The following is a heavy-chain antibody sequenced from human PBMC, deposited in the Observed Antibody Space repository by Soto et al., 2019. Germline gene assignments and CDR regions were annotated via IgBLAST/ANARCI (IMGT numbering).Heavy chain of an antibody. Sequence: QITLKESGPTLVKPTQTLTLTCTFSGFSLSSTRMAVGWIRQPPGKALEWLALIYWYDDKRYSPFLKSRLTIPKDTSKNQVVLTLSTLVPVDTARYYYAHMVVAGLGYYFDYWGQGTLVTVSS. D-gene: IGHD6-19*01. CDR3: AHMVVAGLGYYFDY. CDR2: IYWYDDK. CDR1: GFSLSSTRMA. J-gene: IGHJ4*02. V-gene: IGHV2-5*01.